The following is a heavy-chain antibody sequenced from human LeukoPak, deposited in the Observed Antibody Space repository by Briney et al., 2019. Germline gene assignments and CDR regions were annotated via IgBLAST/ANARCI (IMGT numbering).Heavy chain of an antibody. CDR1: GGSISGYY. D-gene: IGHD2-2*01. CDR2: VYYSGGG. J-gene: IGHJ5*02. Sequence: SETLSLTCTVSGGSISGYYWSWIRQPPGKGLDWIGYVYYSGGGNYNPSFKSRVTISVDTSKNQFSLRLTSVTAADTAVYYCARYADNWFDPWGQGALVTVSS. CDR3: ARYADNWFDP. V-gene: IGHV4-59*08.